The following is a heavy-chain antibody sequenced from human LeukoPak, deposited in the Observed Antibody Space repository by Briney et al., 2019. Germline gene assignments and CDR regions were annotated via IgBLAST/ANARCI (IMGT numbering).Heavy chain of an antibody. V-gene: IGHV5-51*01. CDR3: RGSTGPNEAFDI. D-gene: IGHD1-1*01. CDR1: GYIFTSYW. Sequence: GGSLKISCKCSGYIFTSYWIAWVRQMPGKGLELMGIIYLGDYDTRYSPSFQAQVPVSAEKSLTTAYLPWSGLKASETAMYFWRGSTGPNEAFDIWGQGTMVTVSS. J-gene: IGHJ3*02. CDR2: IYLGDYDT.